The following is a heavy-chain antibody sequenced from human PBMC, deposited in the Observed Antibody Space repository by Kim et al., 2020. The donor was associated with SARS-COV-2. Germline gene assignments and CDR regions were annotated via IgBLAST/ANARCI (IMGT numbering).Heavy chain of an antibody. V-gene: IGHV3-30*04. J-gene: IGHJ6*02. D-gene: IGHD6-19*01. Sequence: GGSLRLSCAASGFTFSSYAMHWVRQAPGKGLEWLAVISYDGSNKYYADSVKGRFTISRDNSKNTLYLQMNSLRAEDTAVYYCAKTSRYSSGWSLYYYYYGMDVWGQGTTVTVSS. CDR3: AKTSRYSSGWSLYYYYYGMDV. CDR1: GFTFSSYA. CDR2: ISYDGSNK.